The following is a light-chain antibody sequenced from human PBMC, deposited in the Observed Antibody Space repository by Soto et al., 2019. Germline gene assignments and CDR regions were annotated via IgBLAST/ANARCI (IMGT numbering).Light chain of an antibody. CDR1: SSDIGAYDY. V-gene: IGLV2-14*03. CDR3: FSFTTSWTHL. J-gene: IGLJ1*01. Sequence: QSVLTQPASVSGSPGQSITISCTGTSSDIGAYDYVSWFQQYPGKAPKLIISEVNNRPSGVSNRFSGSKSGNAASLTISGLQADDEAEYFCFSFTTSWTHLFGTGTKVTVL. CDR2: EVN.